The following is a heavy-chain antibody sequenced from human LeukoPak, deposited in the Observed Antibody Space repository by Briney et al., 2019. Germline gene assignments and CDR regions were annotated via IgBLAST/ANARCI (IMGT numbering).Heavy chain of an antibody. V-gene: IGHV4-39*07. J-gene: IGHJ5*02. D-gene: IGHD3-10*01. CDR1: GGSVSSSGYY. CDR3: AREYYYGSGDLFDP. CDR2: IYYYGST. Sequence: SETLSLTCTVSGGSVSSSGYYWGWIRQTPGKGLEWIGSIYYYGSTYYNPSLKSRVTISVDTSKNQFSLKLSSVTAADTAVYYCAREYYYGSGDLFDPWGQGTLVTVSS.